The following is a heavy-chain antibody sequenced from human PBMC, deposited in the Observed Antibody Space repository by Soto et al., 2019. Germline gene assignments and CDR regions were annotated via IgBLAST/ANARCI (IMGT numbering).Heavy chain of an antibody. CDR1: GFTFSSYW. J-gene: IGHJ4*02. CDR2: IKQDGSEK. CDR3: ARDGQLVINYFDY. V-gene: IGHV3-7*01. D-gene: IGHD6-13*01. Sequence: GGSLRLSCAASGFTFSSYWMSWVRQAPGKGLEWVANIKQDGSEKYYVDSVKGRFTISRDNAKNSLYLQMNSLRAEDTAVYYRARDGQLVINYFDYWGQGTLVTVSS.